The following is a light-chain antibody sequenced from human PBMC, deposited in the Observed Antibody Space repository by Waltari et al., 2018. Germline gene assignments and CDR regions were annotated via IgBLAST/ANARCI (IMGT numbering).Light chain of an antibody. V-gene: IGKV3-20*01. CDR2: DAS. CDR3: QNYVRLPAT. CDR1: QSVGRS. J-gene: IGKJ1*01. Sequence: SCRASQSVGRSLVWYQQKPGRAPRLLIYDASTRATGIPDRFSGSGSGTDFSLTISRLEPEDFAVYFCQNYVRLPATFGQGTKVEIK.